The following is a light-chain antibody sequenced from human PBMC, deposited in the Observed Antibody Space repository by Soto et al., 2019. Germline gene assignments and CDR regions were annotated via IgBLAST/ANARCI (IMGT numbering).Light chain of an antibody. V-gene: IGKV3-11*01. CDR2: DAS. J-gene: IGKJ1*01. CDR1: QSVSSY. CDR3: QQRSNWWT. Sequence: EIVLTQSPATLSLSPGERATLSCRACQSVSSYLAWYQQKPGQAPRLLIYDASNRATGIPARFSGSGSGTDFTLTISSLEPEDFAVYYCQQRSNWWTFGQGTKVDIK.